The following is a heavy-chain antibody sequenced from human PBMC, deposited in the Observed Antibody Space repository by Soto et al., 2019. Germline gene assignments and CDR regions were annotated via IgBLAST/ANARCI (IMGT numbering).Heavy chain of an antibody. Sequence: QVQLVESGGGVVQPGRSLRLSCAASGFTFSSYGMHWVRQAPGKGLEWVAVIWYDGSNKYYADSVKGRFTISRDNSKNTLYLQMNSLRAEDTAVYYCARDAIVVVPAATLDYWGQGTLVTVS. CDR1: GFTFSSYG. CDR3: ARDAIVVVPAATLDY. J-gene: IGHJ4*02. V-gene: IGHV3-33*01. D-gene: IGHD2-2*01. CDR2: IWYDGSNK.